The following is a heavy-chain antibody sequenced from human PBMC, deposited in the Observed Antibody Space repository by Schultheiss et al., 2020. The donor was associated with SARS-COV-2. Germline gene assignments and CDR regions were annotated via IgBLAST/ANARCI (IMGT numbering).Heavy chain of an antibody. D-gene: IGHD3-10*01. CDR3: ARSLLWFGELFSYFDY. J-gene: IGHJ4*02. CDR1: GGSISSSSYY. Sequence: SETLSLTCTVSGGSISSSSYYWGWIRQPPGKGLEWIGSIYYSGSTYYNPSLKSRVTISVDTSKNQFSLKLSSVTAADTAVYYCARSLLWFGELFSYFDYWGQGTLVTVSS. V-gene: IGHV4-39*07. CDR2: IYYSGST.